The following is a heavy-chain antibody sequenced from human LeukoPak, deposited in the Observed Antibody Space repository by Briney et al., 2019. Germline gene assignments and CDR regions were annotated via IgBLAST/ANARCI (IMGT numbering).Heavy chain of an antibody. CDR2: ISGSGGST. V-gene: IGHV3-23*01. Sequence: GGSLRLSCAASGFTFSSYAMSWVRQAPGKGLEWVSAISGSGGSTYYADSVKGRFTISRDNSKNTLYLQMNSLRAEDTAVYYCAKDRRRITIFGVVISSYSDYWGQGTLVTVSS. J-gene: IGHJ4*02. D-gene: IGHD3-3*01. CDR1: GFTFSSYA. CDR3: AKDRRRITIFGVVISSYSDY.